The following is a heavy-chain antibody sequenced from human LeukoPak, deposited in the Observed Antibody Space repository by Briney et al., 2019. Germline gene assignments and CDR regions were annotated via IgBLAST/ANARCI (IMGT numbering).Heavy chain of an antibody. J-gene: IGHJ4*02. CDR2: IYYGGST. Sequence: PSETLSLTCTVSGGSISSYYWSWIRQPPGKGLEWIGYIYYGGSTNYNPSLKSRVTISVDTSRNQFSLKLSSVTAADTAVYYCARDRKRAFDYWGQGTLVTVSS. D-gene: IGHD6-25*01. CDR1: GGSISSYY. CDR3: ARDRKRAFDY. V-gene: IGHV4-59*01.